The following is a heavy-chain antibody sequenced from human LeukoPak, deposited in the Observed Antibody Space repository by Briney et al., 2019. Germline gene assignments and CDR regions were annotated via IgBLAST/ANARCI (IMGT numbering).Heavy chain of an antibody. V-gene: IGHV3-9*01. CDR2: ISWNSGSI. Sequence: GGSLRLSCAASGFTFDDYAMHWVRQAPGKGLEWVSGISWNSGSIGYADSEKGRFTISRDNAKNSLYLQMNSLRAEDTAVYYCARAGSGYYYDSSAQWDWGQGTLVTVSS. CDR3: ARAGSGYYYDSSAQWD. J-gene: IGHJ4*02. D-gene: IGHD3-22*01. CDR1: GFTFDDYA.